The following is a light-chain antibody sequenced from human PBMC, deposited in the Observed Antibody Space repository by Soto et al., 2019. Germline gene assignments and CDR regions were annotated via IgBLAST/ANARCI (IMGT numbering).Light chain of an antibody. CDR1: QSVSSN. J-gene: IGKJ1*01. CDR2: GAF. CDR3: LHYHSYPRT. Sequence: EIVMTQSPATLSVSPGERATLSCRASQSVSSNLAWYQQKPGQAPRLLIYGAFTRATGIPARFSGSGSGTEFTLTISSLQSEDFATYYCLHYHSYPRTFGRGTKVEIK. V-gene: IGKV3D-15*01.